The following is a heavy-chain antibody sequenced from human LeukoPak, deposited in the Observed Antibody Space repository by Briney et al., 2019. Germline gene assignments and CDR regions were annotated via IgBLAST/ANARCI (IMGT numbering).Heavy chain of an antibody. CDR2: INAGNGNA. Sequence: ASVKVSCKASGYTFTSYAMHWVRQAPGQRLEWMGWINAGNGNAKYSQKFQGRVTITRDTSASTACMELSSLRSEDTAVYYCARAGEDIVVVPAAEYYFDYWGQGTLVTVSS. J-gene: IGHJ4*02. CDR1: GYTFTSYA. CDR3: ARAGEDIVVVPAAEYYFDY. V-gene: IGHV1-3*01. D-gene: IGHD2-2*01.